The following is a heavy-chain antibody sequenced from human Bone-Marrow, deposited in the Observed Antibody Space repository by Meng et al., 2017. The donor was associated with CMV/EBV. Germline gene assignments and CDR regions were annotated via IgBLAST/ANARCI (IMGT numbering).Heavy chain of an antibody. J-gene: IGHJ3*02. D-gene: IGHD2-2*01. Sequence: GESLKISCAASGFTFSTSWMSWVRQAPGKGLEWVANINQGGGGAVYVGSVQGRFTISVDNANNFLYLQMDGLRVEDTAVYYCATWSCGACSCCGRCALDMWGQGTMVTVSS. CDR1: GFTFSTSW. V-gene: IGHV3-7*01. CDR3: ATWSCGACSCCGRCALDM. CDR2: INQGGGGA.